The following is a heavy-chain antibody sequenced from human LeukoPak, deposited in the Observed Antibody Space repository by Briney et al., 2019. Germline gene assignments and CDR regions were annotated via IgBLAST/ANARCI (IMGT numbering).Heavy chain of an antibody. CDR1: GFTFSSYA. Sequence: QPGGSRRLSCAASGFTFSSYAMSWVRQAPGKGLEWVSAISGSGGSTYYADSVKGRFTISRDNSKNTLYLQMNSLRAEDTAVYYCAKCMWDWDYYYMDVWGKGTTVTVSS. J-gene: IGHJ6*03. CDR3: AKCMWDWDYYYMDV. CDR2: ISGSGGST. D-gene: IGHD1-26*01. V-gene: IGHV3-23*01.